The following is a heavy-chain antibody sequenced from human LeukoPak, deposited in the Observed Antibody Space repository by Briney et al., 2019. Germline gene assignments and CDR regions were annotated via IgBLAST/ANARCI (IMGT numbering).Heavy chain of an antibody. J-gene: IGHJ4*02. D-gene: IGHD3-10*01. V-gene: IGHV4-30-2*01. CDR1: GGSISSGGYY. CDR3: ARDAVIGGYGSGSYYDY. Sequence: SETLSLTCSVSGGSISSGGYYWSWIRQPPGKGLEWIGYIYHSGSTYYNPSLKSRVTISVDRSKNQFSLKLSSVTAADTAVYYCARDAVIGGYGSGSYYDYWGQGTLVTVSS. CDR2: IYHSGST.